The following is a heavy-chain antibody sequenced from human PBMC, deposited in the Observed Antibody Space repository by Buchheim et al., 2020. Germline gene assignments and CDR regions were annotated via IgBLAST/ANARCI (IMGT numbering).Heavy chain of an antibody. D-gene: IGHD2-2*02. CDR3: ARGYQLLYDDYYGTSAYGMDV. V-gene: IGHV3-33*01. Sequence: QVQLVESGGGVVQPGRSLRLSCAASGFTFSSYGMHWVRQAPGKGLEWVAVIWYDGSNKYYADSVKCRFTISRDNSKNTLYLQMNSLRAEDTAVYYCARGYQLLYDDYYGTSAYGMDVWGQGTT. CDR2: IWYDGSNK. J-gene: IGHJ6*02. CDR1: GFTFSSYG.